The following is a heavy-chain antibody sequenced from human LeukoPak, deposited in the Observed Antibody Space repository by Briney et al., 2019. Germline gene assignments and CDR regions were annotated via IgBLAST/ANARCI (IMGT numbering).Heavy chain of an antibody. D-gene: IGHD3-9*01. J-gene: IGHJ4*02. CDR2: INPNSGGT. V-gene: IGHV1-2*02. CDR1: GYTFTGYY. Sequence: GGSVKVSCKASGYTFTGYYMHWVRQAPGQGLEWMGWINPNSGGTNYAQKFQGRVTMTRDTSISTAYMELSSLRSEDTAVYYCARVISGYSIDYWGQGTLVTVSS. CDR3: ARVISGYSIDY.